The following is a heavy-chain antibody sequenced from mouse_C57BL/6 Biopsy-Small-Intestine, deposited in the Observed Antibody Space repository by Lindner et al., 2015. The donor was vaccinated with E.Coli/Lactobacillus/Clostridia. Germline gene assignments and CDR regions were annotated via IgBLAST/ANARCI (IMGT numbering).Heavy chain of an antibody. CDR3: ARNHNYYAMDY. Sequence: VQLQESGPELVKPGASVKISCKASGYAFSSSWMNWVKQRPGKGLEWIGRIYPGDGDTNYNGEFKGKATLTADKSSSTAYMQLSSLTSEDSAVYFCARNHNYYAMDYWGSRNLSHRLL. J-gene: IGHJ4*01. CDR2: IYPGDGDT. V-gene: IGHV1-82*01. D-gene: IGHD6-1*01. CDR1: GYAFSSSW.